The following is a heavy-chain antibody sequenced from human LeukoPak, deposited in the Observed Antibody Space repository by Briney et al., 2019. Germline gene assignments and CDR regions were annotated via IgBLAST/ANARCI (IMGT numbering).Heavy chain of an antibody. CDR2: ISGSGGST. J-gene: IGHJ4*02. CDR3: ASTNSLDN. Sequence: PGGSLRLSCAASGFTFSSYAMSWVRQAPGKGLEWVSAISGSGGSTYYADSVKGRFTISRDNAKSSLYLQMNSLRVEDSAVYYCASTNSLDNWSQGTLVTVSS. V-gene: IGHV3-23*01. CDR1: GFTFSSYA. D-gene: IGHD2-8*01.